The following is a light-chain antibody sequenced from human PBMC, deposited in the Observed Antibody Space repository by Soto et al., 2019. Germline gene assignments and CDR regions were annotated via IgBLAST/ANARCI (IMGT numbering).Light chain of an antibody. J-gene: IGKJ2*01. CDR3: QQYNSYST. V-gene: IGKV1-5*01. CDR1: QSISSW. Sequence: DIQMTQSPSTLSASVGDRVTITCRASQSISSWLAWYQQKPGKAPKLLIYDASSLESGVPSRFSGSVSGTEFTLTISSLQPDYFATYYCQQYNSYSTFGQGTKLEIK. CDR2: DAS.